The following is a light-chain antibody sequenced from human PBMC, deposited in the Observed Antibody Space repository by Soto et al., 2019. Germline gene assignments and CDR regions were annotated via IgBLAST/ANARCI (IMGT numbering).Light chain of an antibody. CDR2: DAS. V-gene: IGKV3-20*01. CDR3: QRYGSSPGLFT. Sequence: EIVLTQSPATLSLSPGDRATLSCRASQSVRGSLAWFQQKPGQAPRLLIYDASKRATGIPARFSDSASGADFTLTISRLEPEDFALYYCQRYGSSPGLFTFGPGTKVIS. J-gene: IGKJ3*01. CDR1: QSVRGS.